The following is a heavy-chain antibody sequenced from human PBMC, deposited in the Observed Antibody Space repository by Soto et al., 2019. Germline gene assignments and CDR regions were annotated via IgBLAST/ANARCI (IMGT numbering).Heavy chain of an antibody. CDR3: ARAGLVGCSSTSCYVGWFDP. CDR2: MNPKSGNT. Sequence: QVQLVQSGAEVKKPGASVKVSCKASGYTFTSYDINWVRQATGQGLEWMGWMNPKSGNTGSAQKFQGRVTMTRNTSISTAYMERSSLRSEDTAVYYCARAGLVGCSSTSCYVGWFDPWGQGTLVTVSS. V-gene: IGHV1-8*01. J-gene: IGHJ5*02. CDR1: GYTFTSYD. D-gene: IGHD2-2*01.